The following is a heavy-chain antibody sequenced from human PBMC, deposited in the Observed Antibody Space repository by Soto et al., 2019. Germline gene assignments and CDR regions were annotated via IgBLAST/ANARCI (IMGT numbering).Heavy chain of an antibody. CDR2: MNPNSGNT. CDR3: ARVPPYDFWSGTYYYYYMDV. CDR1: GYTLTELS. J-gene: IGHJ6*03. D-gene: IGHD3-3*01. Sequence: GASVKVSCKVSGYTLTELSMHWVRQAPGKGLEWMGWMNPNSGNTGYAQKFQGRVTMTRNTSISTAYMELSSLRSEDTAVYYCARVPPYDFWSGTYYYYYMDVWGKGTTVTVSS. V-gene: IGHV1-8*01.